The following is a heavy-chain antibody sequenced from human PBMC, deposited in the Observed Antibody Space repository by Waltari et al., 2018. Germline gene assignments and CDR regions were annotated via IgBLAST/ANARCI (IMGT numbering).Heavy chain of an antibody. Sequence: VQLVESGGGLVQPGGSMRLSCAASGFTFSSYWMSGVRQAPGQGLEWIGSIYYSGSTYSNPALKSRVTISVDTSKNQFSLKLSSVTAADTAVYYCARAAAGTFDIWGQGTMVTVSS. J-gene: IGHJ3*02. V-gene: IGHV4-39*07. D-gene: IGHD6-13*01. CDR1: GFTFSSYW. CDR2: IYYSGST. CDR3: ARAAAGTFDI.